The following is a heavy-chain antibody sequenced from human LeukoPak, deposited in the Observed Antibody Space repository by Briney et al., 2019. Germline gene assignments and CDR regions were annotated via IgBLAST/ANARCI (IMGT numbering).Heavy chain of an antibody. CDR1: AFTFSSYE. V-gene: IGHV3-48*03. D-gene: IGHD2-8*01. J-gene: IGHJ4*02. Sequence: GGSLRLSCAASAFTFSSYEMIGVRQAPGKGREWISYISSSGDTIYYADSVKGRFTISRDNAKNSLYLQMNSLRAEDTALYYCARNWANRYFDYWGQGTLVTVSS. CDR3: ARNWANRYFDY. CDR2: ISSSGDTI.